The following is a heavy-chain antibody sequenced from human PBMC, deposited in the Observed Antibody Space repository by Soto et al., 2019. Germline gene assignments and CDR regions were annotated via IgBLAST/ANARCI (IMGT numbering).Heavy chain of an antibody. J-gene: IGHJ4*02. CDR3: AKDVWFGELLSPVDY. CDR2: ISYDGSNK. V-gene: IGHV3-30*18. Sequence: PGGSLRLSCAASGFTFSSYGMHWVRQAPGKGLEWVAVISYDGSNKYYADSVKGRFTISRDNSKNTLYLQMNSLRAEDTAVYYCAKDVWFGELLSPVDYWGQGT. CDR1: GFTFSSYG. D-gene: IGHD3-10*01.